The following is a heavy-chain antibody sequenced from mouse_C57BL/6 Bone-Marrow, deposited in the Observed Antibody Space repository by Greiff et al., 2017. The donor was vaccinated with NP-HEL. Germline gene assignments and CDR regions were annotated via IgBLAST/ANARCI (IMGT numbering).Heavy chain of an antibody. Sequence: EVKLVESGGDLVKPGGSLKLSCAASGFTFSSYGMSWVRQTPDKRLEWVATISSGGSYTYYPDSVKGRFTISRDNAKTTLYLQMSSLKSEDTAMYYCARHRGYTFAYWGQGTLVTVSA. CDR1: GFTFSSYG. V-gene: IGHV5-6*01. J-gene: IGHJ3*01. D-gene: IGHD2-2*01. CDR3: ARHRGYTFAY. CDR2: ISSGGSYT.